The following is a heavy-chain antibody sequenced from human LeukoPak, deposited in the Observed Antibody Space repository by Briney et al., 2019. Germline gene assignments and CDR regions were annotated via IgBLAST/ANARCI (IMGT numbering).Heavy chain of an antibody. V-gene: IGHV4-61*05. CDR1: GGSISSSSYY. D-gene: IGHD5-18*01. CDR3: ARGRDSYGHPTGWFDP. CDR2: IYYSGST. J-gene: IGHJ5*02. Sequence: PSETLSLTCTVSGGSISSSSYYWGWIRQPPGTGLEWIGYIYYSGSTNYNPSLKSRVTISVDTSKNQFSLKLSSVTAADTAVYYCARGRDSYGHPTGWFDPWGQGTLVTVSS.